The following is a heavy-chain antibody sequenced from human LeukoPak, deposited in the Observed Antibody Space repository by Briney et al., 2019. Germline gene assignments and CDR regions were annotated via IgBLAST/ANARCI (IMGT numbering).Heavy chain of an antibody. Sequence: GGSLRLSCAASGFTFGNYAMNWVRQAPGKGLEWVSSISGSRFTTYYAESVQGRFTISRDNSKNTLYLQMDRLRAEDTAVYHCAKDASGSYLSDAFDIRGQGTVVTVSS. D-gene: IGHD1-26*01. CDR2: ISGSRFTT. J-gene: IGHJ3*02. V-gene: IGHV3-23*01. CDR3: AKDASGSYLSDAFDI. CDR1: GFTFGNYA.